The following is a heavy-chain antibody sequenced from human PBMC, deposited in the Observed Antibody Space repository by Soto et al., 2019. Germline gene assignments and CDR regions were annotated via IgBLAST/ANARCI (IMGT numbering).Heavy chain of an antibody. Sequence: QVLLVQSGPEVKKPGSSVKVSCKASGGTFNNYAINWVRQAPGKGLEWMGGIIPTFGTGNHAQKFQGRVTSTADEYTTTAYMELNSLRSEDTAIYYCASFDGTLVRGGRSSPYEMDVWGQVTTVIVSS. CDR2: IIPTFGTG. J-gene: IGHJ6*02. CDR1: GGTFNNYA. V-gene: IGHV1-69*01. CDR3: ASFDGTLVRGGRSSPYEMDV. D-gene: IGHD3-10*01.